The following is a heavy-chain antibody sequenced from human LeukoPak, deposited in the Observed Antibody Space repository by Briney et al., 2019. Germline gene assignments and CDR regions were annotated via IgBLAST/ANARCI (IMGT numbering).Heavy chain of an antibody. CDR3: ARADRITGTDFDY. D-gene: IGHD1-20*01. V-gene: IGHV4-61*02. CDR2: IYTSGST. CDR1: GGSISSGSYY. Sequence: SQTLSLTCTVSGGSISSGSYYWSWIRQPAGKGLEWIGRIYTSGSTNYNPSLKSRVTISVDTSKNQFSLKLSPVTAADTAVYYCARADRITGTDFDYWGQGTLVTVSS. J-gene: IGHJ4*02.